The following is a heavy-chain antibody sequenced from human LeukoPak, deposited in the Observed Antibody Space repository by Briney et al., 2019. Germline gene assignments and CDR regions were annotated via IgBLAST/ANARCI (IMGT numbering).Heavy chain of an antibody. CDR3: ATPDLDY. J-gene: IGHJ4*02. CDR1: GFTFSSYG. V-gene: IGHV3-30*03. CDR2: ISYDGSNK. Sequence: GGSLRLSCAASGFTFSSYGMHWVRQAPGKGLEWVAVISYDGSNKYYADSVKGRFTISRDNSKNTLYLQMNSLRAEDTAVYYCATPDLDYWGQGTLVTVSS.